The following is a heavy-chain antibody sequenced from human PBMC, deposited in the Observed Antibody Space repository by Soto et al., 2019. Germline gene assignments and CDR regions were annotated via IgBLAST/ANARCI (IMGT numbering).Heavy chain of an antibody. Sequence: QVQLQESGPGLVKPSQTLSLTCTVSGGSISRGGYYWSWIRQPPGTGLEWIGYIYYSGTTYYNPSLNSRVIRSVDTSKNQSSLKLGSVNAEDAAVYYCARDGAARWRAFDIWGQGTMVTVSS. CDR1: GGSISRGGYY. J-gene: IGHJ3*02. V-gene: IGHV4-31*03. CDR2: IYYSGTT. D-gene: IGHD6-6*01. CDR3: ARDGAARWRAFDI.